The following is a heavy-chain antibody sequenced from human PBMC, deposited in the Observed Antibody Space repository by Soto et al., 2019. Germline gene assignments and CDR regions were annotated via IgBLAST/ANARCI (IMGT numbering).Heavy chain of an antibody. CDR1: GGSISSDDYY. Sequence: TSETLSLTCSVSGGSISSDDYYWTWIRQPPGEGLEWIGYIYYTGRTSSTPSLESRVTISIDTSKNQFSLKLSSVSAADTAVYYRAREGSSSPEYFDFWGPGTLVTVSS. V-gene: IGHV4-30-4*01. D-gene: IGHD2-15*01. CDR3: AREGSSSPEYFDF. J-gene: IGHJ4*02. CDR2: IYYTGRT.